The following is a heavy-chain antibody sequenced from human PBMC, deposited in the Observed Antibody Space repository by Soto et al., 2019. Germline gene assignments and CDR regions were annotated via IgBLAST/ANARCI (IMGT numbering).Heavy chain of an antibody. CDR3: ARGPRSDRGYSGYRNY. Sequence: SVKVSCKASGGTFSSYAISWVRQAPGHGLEWMGGIIPILGTANYAQKFQGRVTITADESTSTAYMELSSLRSEDTAVYYCARGPRSDRGYSGYRNYWGQGTLVTSSS. J-gene: IGHJ4*02. D-gene: IGHD5-12*01. CDR1: GGTFSSYA. V-gene: IGHV1-69*13. CDR2: IIPILGTA.